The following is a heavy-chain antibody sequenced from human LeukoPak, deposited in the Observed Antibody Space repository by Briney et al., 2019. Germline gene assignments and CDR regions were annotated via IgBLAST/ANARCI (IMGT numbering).Heavy chain of an antibody. V-gene: IGHV3-66*01. J-gene: IGHJ4*02. CDR3: ARGTVTMVDY. D-gene: IGHD3-10*01. CDR2: IYSGGST. Sequence: PGGSLRLSCAASGFTLSSNYMCWVRQAPGRGLEWVSVIYSGGSTYYADSVKGRFTISRDNSKNTLFLQMNSLRAGDTAVYYCARGTVTMVDYWGQGTLVTVSS. CDR1: GFTLSSNY.